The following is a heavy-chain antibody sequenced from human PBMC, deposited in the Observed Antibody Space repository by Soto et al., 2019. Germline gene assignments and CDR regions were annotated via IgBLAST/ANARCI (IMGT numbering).Heavy chain of an antibody. V-gene: IGHV1-46*01. CDR3: AREPSIAAAGIPLYSYYYMDV. CDR1: GYTFTSYY. Sequence: ASVKVSCKASGYTFTSYYMHWVRQAPGQGLEWMGIINPSAGSTSYAQNFQGRITITADSSSSTAYMELTSLTSDDTAVYYCAREPSIAAAGIPLYSYYYMDVWGEGTAVTVSS. CDR2: INPSAGST. D-gene: IGHD6-13*01. J-gene: IGHJ6*03.